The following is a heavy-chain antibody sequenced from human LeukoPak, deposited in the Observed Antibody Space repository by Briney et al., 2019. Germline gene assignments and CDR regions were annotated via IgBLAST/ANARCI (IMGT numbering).Heavy chain of an antibody. CDR2: ISSGGGSI. J-gene: IGHJ4*02. D-gene: IGHD2-2*01. CDR1: GFSFNNRE. Sequence: GGSLRLSCVASGFSFNNREMNWVRQALGKGLEWVSYISSGGGSIYYADSVKGRFTNSRDNAKYSLYLQMNSLRGEDTAVYYCARISTNTWYNFDYWGQGTLVTVSS. V-gene: IGHV3-48*03. CDR3: ARISTNTWYNFDY.